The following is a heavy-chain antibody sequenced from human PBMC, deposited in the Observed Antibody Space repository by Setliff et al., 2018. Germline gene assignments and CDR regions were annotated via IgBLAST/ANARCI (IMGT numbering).Heavy chain of an antibody. CDR1: GFTFSSYA. CDR2: ISGSGGST. V-gene: IGHV3-23*01. J-gene: IGHJ4*02. D-gene: IGHD1-26*01. Sequence: HPGGSLRLSCAASGFTFSSYAMSWVRQAPGKGLEWVSAISGSGGSTYYADSVKGRFTISRDNSKNTLYLQMNSLRAEDTAVYYCAKVRDRGSYYWYFDYWGQGTLVTVSS. CDR3: AKVRDRGSYYWYFDY.